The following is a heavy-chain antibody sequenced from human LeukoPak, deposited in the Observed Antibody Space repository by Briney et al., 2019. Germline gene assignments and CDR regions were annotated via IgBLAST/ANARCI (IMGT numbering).Heavy chain of an antibody. CDR3: ARVLLYYYDSSGYFDY. J-gene: IGHJ4*02. Sequence: TPSETLSLTGTVSGGSISSGVYYWSWIRQHPRKGLERIGYIYYSGSTYYNPSLKCRVTISVDTSKNQFSLKLSSVTAADTAVYYCARVLLYYYDSSGYFDYWGQGTLVTVSS. CDR1: GGSISSGVYY. CDR2: IYYSGST. V-gene: IGHV4-31*03. D-gene: IGHD3-22*01.